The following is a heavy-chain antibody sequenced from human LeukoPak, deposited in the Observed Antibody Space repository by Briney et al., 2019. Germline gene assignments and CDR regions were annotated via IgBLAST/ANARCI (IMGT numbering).Heavy chain of an antibody. Sequence: ASVKVSCKASGYTFTSYDINWVRQATGQGLEWMGWMNPNSGNTGYAQKFQGRVTMTRNTSISTAYMELSSLRSEDTAVYYCAREVAGGYCSSTSCYPNWFDPWGQGTLVTVSS. J-gene: IGHJ5*02. V-gene: IGHV1-8*01. CDR2: MNPNSGNT. D-gene: IGHD2-2*01. CDR1: GYTFTSYD. CDR3: AREVAGGYCSSTSCYPNWFDP.